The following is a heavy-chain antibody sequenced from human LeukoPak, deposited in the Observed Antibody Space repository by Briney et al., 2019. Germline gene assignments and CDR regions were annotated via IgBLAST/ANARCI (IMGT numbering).Heavy chain of an antibody. CDR3: ASRGAVTGAFDI. V-gene: IGHV3-74*01. Sequence: GGSLRLSCAASGFTFSSYWMHWVRQAPGKGLVWVSRINSDGSSTSYADSVKGRFTISRDNAKNTLYLQMNSLRAEDTAVYYCASRGAVTGAFDIWGQGTMVTVSS. D-gene: IGHD4-23*01. CDR1: GFTFSSYW. J-gene: IGHJ3*02. CDR2: INSDGSST.